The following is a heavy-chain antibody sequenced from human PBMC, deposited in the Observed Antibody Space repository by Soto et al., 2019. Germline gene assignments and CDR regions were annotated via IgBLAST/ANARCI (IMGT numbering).Heavy chain of an antibody. D-gene: IGHD3-10*01. CDR2: LYNSATT. J-gene: IGHJ4*02. CDR3: AKVPGGHYYPSGNYPFDS. V-gene: IGHV4-59*01. CDR1: GASISIYS. Sequence: SETLSFTCTVSGASISIYSWSWIRQSPGRGLELIAYLYNSATTNYNPSLKSRVTISLDTSKNQFSLKLTSVTAADSAMYYCAKVPGGHYYPSGNYPFDSWGQGTLVTVSS.